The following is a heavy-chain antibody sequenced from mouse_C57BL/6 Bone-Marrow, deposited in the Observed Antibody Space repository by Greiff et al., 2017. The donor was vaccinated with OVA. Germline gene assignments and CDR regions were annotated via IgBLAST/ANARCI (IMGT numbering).Heavy chain of an antibody. CDR3: TRRCLPTVDY. D-gene: IGHD1-1*01. J-gene: IGHJ2*01. CDR2: IDPETGGT. V-gene: IGHV1-15*01. Sequence: QVQLQQSGAELVRPGASVTLSCKASGYTFTDYEMHWVKQTPVHGLEWIGAIDPETGGTAYNQKFKGKAILTADKSSSTAYMELRILTSEDSAVSYCTRRCLPTVDYWGQGTTLTVSS. CDR1: GYTFTDYE.